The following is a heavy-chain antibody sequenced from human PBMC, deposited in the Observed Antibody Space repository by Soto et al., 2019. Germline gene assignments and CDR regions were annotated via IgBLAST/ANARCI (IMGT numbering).Heavy chain of an antibody. D-gene: IGHD4-17*01. CDR1: GFSLTRGVG. CDR2: IYWDDDK. CDR3: AHKPLTTTGAFDP. Sequence: QITLKESGPALVKPTQTLTLTCTFSGFSLTRGVGVAWIRQPPGKSLEWLALIYWDDDKRYSSSLKSRLTITKDTAKNQVVLIMTNMDPGETATYYCAHKPLTTTGAFDPWGQGTLVTVSS. V-gene: IGHV2-5*02. J-gene: IGHJ5*02.